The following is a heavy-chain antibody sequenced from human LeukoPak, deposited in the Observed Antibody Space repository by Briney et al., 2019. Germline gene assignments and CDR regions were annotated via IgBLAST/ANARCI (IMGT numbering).Heavy chain of an antibody. CDR2: ITGRGSTT. V-gene: IGHV3-23*01. D-gene: IGHD1-26*01. Sequence: GGSLRLSCVASGFTFSNYAMSWARQAPGKGLEWVSGITGRGSTTYYADSVKGRFTISRDNSKNTLYLQMNSLRAEDTALYHCPKDMEPYYWGQGTLVTVSS. CDR1: GFTFSNYA. CDR3: PKDMEPYY. J-gene: IGHJ4*02.